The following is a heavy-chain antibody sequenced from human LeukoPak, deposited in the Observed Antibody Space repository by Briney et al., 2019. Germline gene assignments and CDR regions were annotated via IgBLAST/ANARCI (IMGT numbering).Heavy chain of an antibody. Sequence: GGSLRLSCAASGFTVSSNYMSWVRQAPGKGLEWVSVIYSGGSTYYADSVKGRFTISRDNSKNTLYLQMNSLRAEDTAVYYCASEHRLQREYFDYWGQGTLVTVSS. CDR1: GFTVSSNY. V-gene: IGHV3-53*01. J-gene: IGHJ4*02. CDR2: IYSGGST. D-gene: IGHD4-11*01. CDR3: ASEHRLQREYFDY.